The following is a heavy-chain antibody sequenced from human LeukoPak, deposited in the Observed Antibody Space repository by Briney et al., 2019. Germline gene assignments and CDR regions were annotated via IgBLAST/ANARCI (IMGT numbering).Heavy chain of an antibody. J-gene: IGHJ3*02. Sequence: GGSLRLSCAASGFTFSSYGMHWVRQAPGKGLEWVAVISYDGGNKYYADSVKGRFTISRDNSKNTLYLQMNSLRAEDTAVYYCAKGVNYYDSSGYSLDAFDIWGQGTMVTVSS. CDR2: ISYDGGNK. V-gene: IGHV3-30*18. CDR3: AKGVNYYDSSGYSLDAFDI. D-gene: IGHD3-22*01. CDR1: GFTFSSYG.